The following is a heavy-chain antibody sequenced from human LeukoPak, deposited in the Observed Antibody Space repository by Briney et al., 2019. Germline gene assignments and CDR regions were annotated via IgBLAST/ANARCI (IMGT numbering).Heavy chain of an antibody. Sequence: VASVKVSCKASGGTFSSYAISWVRQAPGQGLEWMGGIIPIFGTANYAQKFQGRVTITTDESTSTAYMELSSLRSEGTAVYYCAREGKYSSSSAFDYWGQGTLVTVSS. CDR2: IIPIFGTA. J-gene: IGHJ4*02. V-gene: IGHV1-69*05. CDR3: AREGKYSSSSAFDY. D-gene: IGHD6-6*01. CDR1: GGTFSSYA.